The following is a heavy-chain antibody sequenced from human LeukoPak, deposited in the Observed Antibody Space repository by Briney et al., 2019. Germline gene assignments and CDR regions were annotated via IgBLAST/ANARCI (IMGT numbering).Heavy chain of an antibody. Sequence: GGSLRLSCAASGFTFSSYGMHWVRQAPGKGLEWVANIKQDGSEKYYVDSVKGRFTISRDNAKNSLYLQMNSLRAEDTAVYYCARSGLNWAYYYFDYWGQGTLVTVSS. CDR3: ARSGLNWAYYYFDY. CDR2: IKQDGSEK. V-gene: IGHV3-7*01. J-gene: IGHJ4*02. CDR1: GFTFSSYG. D-gene: IGHD7-27*01.